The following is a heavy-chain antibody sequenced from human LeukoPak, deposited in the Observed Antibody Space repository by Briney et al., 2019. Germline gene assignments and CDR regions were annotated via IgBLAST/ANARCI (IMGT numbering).Heavy chain of an antibody. V-gene: IGHV1-8*01. CDR1: GYTFTSYD. CDR3: ARAVGVIGDFWSGYYTTLIHYYYYMDV. Sequence: ASVKVSCKASGYTFTSYDINWVRQATGQGLEWMGWMNPNSGNTGYAQKFQGRVTMTRNTSISTAYMELSSLRSEDTAVYYCARAVGVIGDFWSGYYTTLIHYYYYMDVWGKGTTVTVSS. D-gene: IGHD3-3*01. CDR2: MNPNSGNT. J-gene: IGHJ6*03.